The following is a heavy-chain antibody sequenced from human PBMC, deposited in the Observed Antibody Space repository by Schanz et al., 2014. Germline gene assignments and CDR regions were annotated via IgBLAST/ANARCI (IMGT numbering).Heavy chain of an antibody. CDR3: ASDYNYFETEAP. V-gene: IGHV3-64*04. CDR1: GFTFSSYS. Sequence: VQLVESGGGLVQPGGSLRLSCSASGFTFSSYSMYWVRQAPGKGLEYVSVISSNGGSTDFADSVKGRFTISRDNAKNSLYLQMNSLRAEDTAVYYCASDYNYFETEAPWGQGTLVTVSS. CDR2: ISSNGGST. J-gene: IGHJ5*02. D-gene: IGHD3-16*01.